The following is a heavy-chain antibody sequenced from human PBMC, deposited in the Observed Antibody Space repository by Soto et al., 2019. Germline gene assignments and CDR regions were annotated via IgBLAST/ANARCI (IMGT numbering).Heavy chain of an antibody. V-gene: IGHV1-69*13. CDR3: ARDFWSGSGWFDP. CDR1: GGTFSSYA. D-gene: IGHD3-3*01. J-gene: IGHJ5*02. CDR2: IIPIFGTA. Sequence: GASVKVSCKASGGTFSSYAISWVRQAPGQGLEWMGGIIPIFGTANYAQKFQGRVTITADESTSTAYMELSSLRSEDTAVYYCARDFWSGSGWFDPWGQGTLVTVSS.